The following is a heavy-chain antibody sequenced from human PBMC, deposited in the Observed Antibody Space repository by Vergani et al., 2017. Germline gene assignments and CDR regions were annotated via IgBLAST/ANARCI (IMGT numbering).Heavy chain of an antibody. CDR1: GLTFSSYA. CDR2: ICGSGCNT. Sequence: EVQLLESGGGLLQPGGSLRLSCGASGLTFSSYAITWVRQAPGKGLEWVSAICGSGCNTFYTDSVKGRFTISRDNSKDTLYLQMNSLRVEDTTIYYCAKDGEGYSYGYRHFDYWGQGTLVTVSS. J-gene: IGHJ4*02. D-gene: IGHD5-18*01. V-gene: IGHV3-23*01. CDR3: AKDGEGYSYGYRHFDY.